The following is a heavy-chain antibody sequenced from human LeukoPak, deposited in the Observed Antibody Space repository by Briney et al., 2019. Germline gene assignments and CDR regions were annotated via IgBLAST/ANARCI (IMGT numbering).Heavy chain of an antibody. V-gene: IGHV4-4*09. J-gene: IGHJ4*02. CDR3: AREDTAMGPYYFDY. CDR1: GGSLSSYY. D-gene: IGHD5-18*01. CDR2: IYSRGST. Sequence: SETLSLTCTVSGGSLSSYYWSWIRQPPGKGLEWIGYIYSRGSTTYNPSLKSRLTLSVDTSKNQFSLRLSSVTAADTAVYYWAREDTAMGPYYFDYWGQGTLVTVSS.